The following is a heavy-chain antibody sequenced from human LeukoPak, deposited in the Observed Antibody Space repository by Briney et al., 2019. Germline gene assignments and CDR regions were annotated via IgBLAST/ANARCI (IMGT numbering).Heavy chain of an antibody. CDR1: GFTFSSYA. Sequence: GGSQRLSCAASGFTFSSYAMSWVRQAPGKGLEWVSAISGSGGSTYYADSVKGRFTISRDNSKNTLYLQMNSLRAEDTAVYYCAKTGSYDFWSRGWFDPWGQGTLVTVSS. D-gene: IGHD3-3*01. CDR2: ISGSGGST. V-gene: IGHV3-23*01. J-gene: IGHJ5*02. CDR3: AKTGSYDFWSRGWFDP.